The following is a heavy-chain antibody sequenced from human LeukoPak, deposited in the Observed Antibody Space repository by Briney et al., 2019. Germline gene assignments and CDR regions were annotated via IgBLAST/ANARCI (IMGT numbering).Heavy chain of an antibody. D-gene: IGHD5-12*01. CDR3: AKAKRNSDYLFDY. V-gene: IGHV3-7*03. J-gene: IGHJ4*02. Sequence: GGSLRLSCAASGFTFSSYWMSWVRQAPGKGLEWVANIKQDGSEKYYVDSVKGRFTISRDNARRSLFLQMDSLRAEDTAFYYCAKAKRNSDYLFDYWGQGTLVAVSS. CDR1: GFTFSSYW. CDR2: IKQDGSEK.